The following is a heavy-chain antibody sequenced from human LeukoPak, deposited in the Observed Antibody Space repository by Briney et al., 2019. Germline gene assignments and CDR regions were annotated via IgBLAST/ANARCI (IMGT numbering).Heavy chain of an antibody. CDR3: ARDYYDSSGSPGIDY. J-gene: IGHJ4*02. D-gene: IGHD3-22*01. CDR2: ISSSSSTI. V-gene: IGHV3-48*01. CDR1: GFTFSSYS. Sequence: GGSLRLSCAASGFTFSSYSMNWVRQAPGKGLEWVSYISSSSSTIYYADSVKGRFTISRDNAKNSLYLQMNSLRSEDTAVYYCARDYYDSSGSPGIDYWGQGTLVTVSS.